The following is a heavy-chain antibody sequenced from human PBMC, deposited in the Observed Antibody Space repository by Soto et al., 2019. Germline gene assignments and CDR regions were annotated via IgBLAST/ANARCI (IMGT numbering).Heavy chain of an antibody. D-gene: IGHD2-15*01. CDR1: GYTFTSYG. V-gene: IGHV1-18*01. CDR3: ARDMVVVVVAATDDAFDI. Sequence: ASVKVSCKASGYTFTSYGISWVRQAPGQGLEWMGWISAYNGNTNYAQKLQGRVTMTTDTSTSKAYMELRSLRADDTAVYYWARDMVVVVVAATDDAFDIWGQGTMVTVSS. CDR2: ISAYNGNT. J-gene: IGHJ3*02.